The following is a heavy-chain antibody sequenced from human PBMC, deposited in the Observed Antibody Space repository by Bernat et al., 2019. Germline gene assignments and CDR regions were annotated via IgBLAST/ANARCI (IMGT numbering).Heavy chain of an antibody. D-gene: IGHD1-1*01. V-gene: IGHV3-30-3*01. CDR3: ARGSNVDY. CDR1: GFTFSSYA. CDR2: ISYDGSNK. Sequence: QVQLVESGGGVVQPGRSLRLSCAASGFTFSSYAMHWVRQAPGKGLEWVAVISYDGSNKYYADSVKGRFTISRDNSKNTLYLQMNSLRAEDTAVYYCARGSNVDYWGQGTLVTVSS. J-gene: IGHJ4*02.